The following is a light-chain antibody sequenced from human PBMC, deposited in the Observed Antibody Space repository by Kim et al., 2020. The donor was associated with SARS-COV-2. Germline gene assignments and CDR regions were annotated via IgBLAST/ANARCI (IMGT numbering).Light chain of an antibody. V-gene: IGKV3-20*01. Sequence: SPGERATLSCRPCHDVNYMQVVWYQQRPGQPPRLLMDGASSRVAGTPDRFSGSGSGTDFALTISRLEPEDFAVYYCQHFGSPPIAFGQGTQLEIK. CDR3: QHFGSPPIA. J-gene: IGKJ5*01. CDR1: HDVNYMQ. CDR2: GAS.